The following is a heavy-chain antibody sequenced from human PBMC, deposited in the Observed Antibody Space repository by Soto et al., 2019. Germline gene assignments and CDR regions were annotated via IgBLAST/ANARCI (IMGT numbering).Heavy chain of an antibody. CDR2: INAGNGNT. CDR3: ARENAVATLGDY. Sequence: QVPLVQAGAEVKKPGASVKVSWQASGYTLTSYAIHWVRQAPGPRLEWMGWINAGNGNTKYSQKFQGRVTITRDTSASTAYMELSSLRSEDTAVYYCARENAVATLGDYWGQGTLVTVSS. CDR1: GYTLTSYA. J-gene: IGHJ4*02. D-gene: IGHD5-12*01. V-gene: IGHV1-3*01.